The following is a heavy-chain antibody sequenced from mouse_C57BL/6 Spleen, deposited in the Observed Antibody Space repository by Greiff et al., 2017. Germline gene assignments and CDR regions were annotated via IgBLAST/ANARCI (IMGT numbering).Heavy chain of an antibody. CDR3: ASHYDYDAMDY. CDR2: IRNKANGYTT. CDR1: GFTFTDYY. D-gene: IGHD1-1*02. Sequence: EVQGVESGGGLVQPGGSLSISCAASGFTFTDYYMSWVRQPPGKALEWLGFIRNKANGYTTEYNASVKGRFTISRDNSQSILYLQMNALSAEDSATYYCASHYDYDAMDYWGQGTSVTGSS. J-gene: IGHJ4*01. V-gene: IGHV7-3*01.